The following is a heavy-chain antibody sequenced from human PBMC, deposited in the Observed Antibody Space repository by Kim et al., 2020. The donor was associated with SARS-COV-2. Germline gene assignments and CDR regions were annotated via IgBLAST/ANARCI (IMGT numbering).Heavy chain of an antibody. Sequence: GGSLRLSCAASGFTFSDYYMSWIRQAPGKGLEWVSYISSSSSYTNYADSVKGRFTISRDNAKNSLYLQMNSLRAEDTAVYYCASGHQAYSGYDDPADYWGQGTLVTVSS. CDR3: ASGHQAYSGYDDPADY. CDR2: ISSSSSYT. CDR1: GFTFSDYY. V-gene: IGHV3-11*06. J-gene: IGHJ4*02. D-gene: IGHD5-12*01.